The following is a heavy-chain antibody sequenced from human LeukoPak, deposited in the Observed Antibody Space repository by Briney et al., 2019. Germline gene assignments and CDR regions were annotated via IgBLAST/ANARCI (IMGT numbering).Heavy chain of an antibody. J-gene: IGHJ4*02. Sequence: ASVKVSCKASGYTFTSYGISWVRQAPGQGLEWMGWISAYNGNTNYAQKLQGRVTMTTDTSTSTAYMELRSLRSDDTAVYYCARVAGGSSWRYYFDYWGQGTLVTVSS. CDR1: GYTFTSYG. CDR3: ARVAGGSSWRYYFDY. CDR2: ISAYNGNT. V-gene: IGHV1-18*01. D-gene: IGHD6-13*01.